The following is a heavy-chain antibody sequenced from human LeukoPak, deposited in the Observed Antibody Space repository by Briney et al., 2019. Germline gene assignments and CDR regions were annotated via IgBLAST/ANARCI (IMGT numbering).Heavy chain of an antibody. Sequence: GGSLRLSCVVSEFSFSTYAVSWVRQAPGKGLEWVSAISGSGGSTYYADSVKGRFTISRDNSKNTLYLQMNSLRAEDTAVYFCAKGRLDPNLVLDYWGQGTLVTVSS. V-gene: IGHV3-23*01. CDR2: ISGSGGST. CDR1: EFSFSTYA. J-gene: IGHJ4*02. CDR3: AKGRLDPNLVLDY. D-gene: IGHD2-8*02.